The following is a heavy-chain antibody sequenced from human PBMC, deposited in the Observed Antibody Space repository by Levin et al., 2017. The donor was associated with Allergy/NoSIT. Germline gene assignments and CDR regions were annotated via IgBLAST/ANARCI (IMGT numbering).Heavy chain of an antibody. V-gene: IGHV3-7*01. CDR3: VSDLNWSSFN. CDR1: GFTFTDRW. CDR2: IDRDGSAK. Sequence: GGSLRLSCAASGFTFTDRWMIWVRQAPGKGLEWVANIDRDGSAKNYLDSVKGRFTISRDNAKSTLSLQMNSLRAEDTAAYYCVSDLNWSSFNWGQGTLVTVSS. J-gene: IGHJ4*01.